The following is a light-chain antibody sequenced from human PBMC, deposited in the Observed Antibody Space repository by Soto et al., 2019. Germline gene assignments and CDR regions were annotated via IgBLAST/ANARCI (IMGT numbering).Light chain of an antibody. V-gene: IGKV3-15*01. CDR1: QSVSSD. J-gene: IGKJ1*01. CDR3: QQYNNWPRT. Sequence: EIVMTQSPATLSVSPVERATLSCRASQSVSSDLAWYHQKPGQAPRLLIYSASTRATGIPARFSGSGSGTEFTLTINSLQSEDFAVYYCQQYNNWPRTFGQGTKVDI. CDR2: SAS.